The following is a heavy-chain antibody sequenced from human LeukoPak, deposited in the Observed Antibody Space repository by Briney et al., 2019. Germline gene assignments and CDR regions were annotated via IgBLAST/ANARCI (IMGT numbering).Heavy chain of an antibody. J-gene: IGHJ4*02. CDR1: GFTFSSYG. CDR2: ISYDGSNK. Sequence: GGSLRLSCAASGFTFSSYGMHWVRQAPGKGLGWVPVISYDGSNKYYADSVKGRFTISRDNSKNTRYVQMKSLRGEDKAVHYRAQGGGTNFHHWQQGHLVPVPS. D-gene: IGHD3-10*01. CDR3: AQGGGTNFHH. V-gene: IGHV3-30*18.